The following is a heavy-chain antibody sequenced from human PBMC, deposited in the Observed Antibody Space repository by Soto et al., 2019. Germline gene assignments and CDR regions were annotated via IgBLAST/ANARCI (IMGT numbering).Heavy chain of an antibody. CDR2: ISYSGST. CDR1: GGSISSYY. CDR3: ARVQSTSWGYYYAVDV. D-gene: IGHD2-2*01. V-gene: IGHV4-59*01. Sequence: QVQLQESGPGLVKPSETLSLTCRISGGSISSYYWNWIRQAPGKGLEWSGFISYSGSTNYNPALTSRVTISVDTSKDQISLMLNSVTAADTAVYYCARVQSTSWGYYYAVDVWGQGTTVTVSS. J-gene: IGHJ6*01.